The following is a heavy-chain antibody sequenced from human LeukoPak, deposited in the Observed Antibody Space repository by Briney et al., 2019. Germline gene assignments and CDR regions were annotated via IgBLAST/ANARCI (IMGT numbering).Heavy chain of an antibody. CDR3: AKDMGYSSGIDY. V-gene: IGHV3-23*01. Sequence: PGGSLRLSCAASGFAFSSYAMSWVRQAPGKGLEWVSAISGSGGSTYYADSVKGRFTISRDNSKNTLYLQMNSLRAEDTAVYYCAKDMGYSSGIDYWGQGTLVTVSS. CDR1: GFAFSSYA. CDR2: ISGSGGST. J-gene: IGHJ4*02. D-gene: IGHD6-19*01.